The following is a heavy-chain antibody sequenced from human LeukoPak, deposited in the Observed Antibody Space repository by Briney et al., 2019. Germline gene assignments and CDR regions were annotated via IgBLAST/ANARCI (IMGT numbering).Heavy chain of an antibody. CDR1: GYSFTNYW. D-gene: IGHD6-19*01. Sequence: GESLKISCKGSGYSFTNYWIGWVRQMPGKGLEWMGIIYPSDSDTRYSPPFQGLVTISVDKSISTANLQWNSLQASDTAMYYCASSSGPFDNWGQGTLVTVSS. V-gene: IGHV5-51*01. CDR2: IYPSDSDT. J-gene: IGHJ4*02. CDR3: ASSSGPFDN.